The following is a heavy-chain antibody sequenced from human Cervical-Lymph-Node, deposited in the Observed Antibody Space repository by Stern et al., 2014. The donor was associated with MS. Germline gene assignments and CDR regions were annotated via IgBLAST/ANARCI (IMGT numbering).Heavy chain of an antibody. D-gene: IGHD2-2*02. Sequence: AQMVESGGGGGQTGGWLRRSCGGSGFTFTTAGRHWVRKAPGKGLDWVAVISYDGSNQCHGDSVKGRFTISRDNSKNTVYLQMNSLRPEDTAVYYCANAAALSCRSPSCYKAFEYWGQGILVTVSS. CDR3: ANAAALSCRSPSCYKAFEY. CDR1: GFTFTTAG. J-gene: IGHJ4*02. V-gene: IGHV3-30*18. CDR2: ISYDGSNQ.